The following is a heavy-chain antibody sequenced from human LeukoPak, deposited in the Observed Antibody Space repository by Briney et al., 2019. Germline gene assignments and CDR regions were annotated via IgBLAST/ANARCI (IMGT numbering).Heavy chain of an antibody. Sequence: PGGSLRLSCAASGFTFSSYAMSWVRQAPGKGLEWVSAISGSGGSTYYADSVKGRFTISRDNSKNTLYLQMNSLRAEDTATYYCAKDTDLRSFVFSLDYWGQGTLVTVSS. CDR3: AKDTDLRSFVFSLDY. V-gene: IGHV3-23*01. CDR1: GFTFSSYA. D-gene: IGHD2-21*01. CDR2: ISGSGGST. J-gene: IGHJ4*02.